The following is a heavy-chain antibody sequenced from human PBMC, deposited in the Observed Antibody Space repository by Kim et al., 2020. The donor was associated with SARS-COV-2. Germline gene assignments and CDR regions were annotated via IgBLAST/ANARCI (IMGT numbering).Heavy chain of an antibody. CDR1: GFTFDDYA. V-gene: IGHV3-9*01. CDR2: ISWNSGSI. D-gene: IGHD3-10*01. Sequence: GGSLRLSCAASGFTFDDYAMHWVRQAPGKGLEWVSGISWNSGSIGYADSVKGRFTISRDNAKNSLYLQMNSMRAEDTALYYCAKVGDPYYYGSGSYHYWGQGTLVTVSS. J-gene: IGHJ4*02. CDR3: AKVGDPYYYGSGSYHY.